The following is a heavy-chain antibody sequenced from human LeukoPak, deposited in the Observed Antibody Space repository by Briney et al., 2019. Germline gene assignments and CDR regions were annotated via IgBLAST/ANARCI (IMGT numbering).Heavy chain of an antibody. J-gene: IGHJ5*02. CDR3: ARSTSSYNWIDP. V-gene: IGHV4-34*01. CDR2: INHSGST. CDR1: GGSFSGYY. Sequence: SETLSLTCAVYGGSFSGYYWSWIRQPPGKGLEWIGEINHSGSTNYNPSLKSRVTISVDTSKNQFSLKLSSVTAADTAVYYCARSTSSYNWIDPWGQGTLVTVSS. D-gene: IGHD6-6*01.